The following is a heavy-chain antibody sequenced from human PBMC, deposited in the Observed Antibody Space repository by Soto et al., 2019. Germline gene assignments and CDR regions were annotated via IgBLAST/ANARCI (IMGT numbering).Heavy chain of an antibody. CDR1: GGSISSYY. CDR2: IYYSGST. D-gene: IGHD2-15*01. Sequence: SETLSLTCTVSGGSISSYYWSWIRQPPGKGLEWIGYIYYSGSTNYNPSLKSRVTISVDTSRNQFSLKLSSVTAADTAVYYCARDKGYCSGGSCYYYFDYWGQGTLVTAPQ. V-gene: IGHV4-59*01. J-gene: IGHJ4*02. CDR3: ARDKGYCSGGSCYYYFDY.